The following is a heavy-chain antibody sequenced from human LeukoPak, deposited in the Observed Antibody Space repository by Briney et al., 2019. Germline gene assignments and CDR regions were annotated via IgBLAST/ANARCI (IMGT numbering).Heavy chain of an antibody. CDR2: IKSKTDGGTT. J-gene: IGHJ4*02. CDR1: GFTFSSYS. V-gene: IGHV3-15*01. Sequence: GGSLRLSCAASGFTFSSYSMNWVRQAPGKGLEWVGRIKSKTDGGTTDYAAPVKGRFTISRDDSKNTLYLQMNSLKTEDTAVYYCNPFYYDSSGFLGRGRRSFDYWGQGTLVTVSS. CDR3: NPFYYDSSGFLGRGRRSFDY. D-gene: IGHD3-22*01.